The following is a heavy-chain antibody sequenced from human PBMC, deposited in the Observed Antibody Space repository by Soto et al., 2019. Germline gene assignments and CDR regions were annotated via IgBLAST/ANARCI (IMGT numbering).Heavy chain of an antibody. CDR3: VRDDFGMGLDY. Sequence: SCKGLCHSFTNSIGWERQMPGKGLEWVGIIYPGDSDTRYSPSFQGRFTISRDNAKSTLYLQMNSLRAEDTGVSYCVRDDFGMGLDYWRLGTLDTVSS. CDR2: IYPGDSDT. J-gene: IGHJ4*02. CDR1: CHSFTNS. V-gene: IGHV5-51*01. D-gene: IGHD1-1*01.